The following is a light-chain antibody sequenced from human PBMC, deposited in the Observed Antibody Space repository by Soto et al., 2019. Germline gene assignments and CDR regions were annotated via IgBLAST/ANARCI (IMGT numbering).Light chain of an antibody. CDR3: QQRANWPRPLT. V-gene: IGKV3-11*01. Sequence: ETVLTQSPDTLSLSQGEGATLSCRASQTVSTYLAWYQQKPGQAPRLLIYDASTRATGIPARFSGSGSGTDFTLTISSLEPEDFAVYYCQQRANWPRPLTFGGGTRVEIK. CDR1: QTVSTY. J-gene: IGKJ4*01. CDR2: DAS.